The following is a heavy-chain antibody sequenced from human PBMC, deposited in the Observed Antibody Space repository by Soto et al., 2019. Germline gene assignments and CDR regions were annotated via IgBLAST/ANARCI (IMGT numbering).Heavy chain of an antibody. CDR1: GFTFSSYA. D-gene: IGHD6-6*01. CDR3: ARDRGASSIAALDAFDI. J-gene: IGHJ3*02. CDR2: ISYDGSNK. V-gene: IGHV3-30-3*01. Sequence: HPGGSLRLSCAASGFTFSSYAMHWVRQAPGKGLEWVAVISYDGSNKYYADSVKSRFTISRDNSKNTLYLQMNSLRAEDTAVYYCARDRGASSIAALDAFDIWGQGTVVTVSS.